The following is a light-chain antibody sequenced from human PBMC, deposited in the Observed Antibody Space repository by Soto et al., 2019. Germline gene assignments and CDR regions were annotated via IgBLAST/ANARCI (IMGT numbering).Light chain of an antibody. CDR1: SSDVGGYNY. CDR3: SSYTSSSTSRV. Sequence: QSVLTQPASVSGSPGQSITISCTGTSSDVGGYNYVSWYQQHPGKAPKLMIYDVSNRPSGVSNRFSGSKSGNTASLTISGLQAEDEADYSCSSYTSSSTSRVFGTGTKVTVL. J-gene: IGLJ1*01. CDR2: DVS. V-gene: IGLV2-14*01.